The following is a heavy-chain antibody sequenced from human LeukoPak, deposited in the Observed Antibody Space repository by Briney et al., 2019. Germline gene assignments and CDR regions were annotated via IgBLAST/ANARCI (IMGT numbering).Heavy chain of an antibody. CDR3: AKDLVRQQLVNYFDY. CDR1: GFTISSYG. Sequence: PGGSLRLSCAASGFTISSYGMHWVRQAPGKGLEWVAVISYDGSNKYYADSVKGRFTISRDNSKNTLYLQMNSLRAEDTAVYYCAKDLVRQQLVNYFDYWGQGTLVTVSS. D-gene: IGHD6-13*01. CDR2: ISYDGSNK. J-gene: IGHJ4*02. V-gene: IGHV3-30*18.